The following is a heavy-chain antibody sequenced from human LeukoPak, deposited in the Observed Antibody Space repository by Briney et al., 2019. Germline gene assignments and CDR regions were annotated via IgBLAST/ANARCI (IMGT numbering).Heavy chain of an antibody. J-gene: IGHJ4*02. CDR3: ARGSTVTTDFDY. CDR2: INPSGGST. CDR1: GYTFTSYY. Sequence: ASVKVSCKASGYTFTSYYMHWVRQAPGQGLEWMGIINPSGGSTSYAQKFQGRVTMTRDTSTSTAYMELRSLRSDDTAVYYCARGSTVTTDFDYWGQGTLVTVSS. D-gene: IGHD4-17*01. V-gene: IGHV1-46*01.